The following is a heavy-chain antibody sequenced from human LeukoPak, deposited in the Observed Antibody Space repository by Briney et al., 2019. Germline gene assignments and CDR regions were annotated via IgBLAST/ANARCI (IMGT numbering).Heavy chain of an antibody. V-gene: IGHV4-38-2*02. CDR3: ARGGGNWGYYDILTGTNPFDY. J-gene: IGHJ4*02. D-gene: IGHD3-9*01. CDR2: IYHSGST. Sequence: SETLSLTCTVSGYSISSGYYWGWIRQPPGKGLEWIGSIYHSGSTYYNPSLKSRVTISVDTSKNQFSLKLSSVTAADTAVYYCARGGGNWGYYDILTGTNPFDYWGQGTLVTVSS. CDR1: GYSISSGYY.